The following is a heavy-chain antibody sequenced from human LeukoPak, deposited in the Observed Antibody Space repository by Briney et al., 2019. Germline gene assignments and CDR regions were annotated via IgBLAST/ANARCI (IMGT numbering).Heavy chain of an antibody. D-gene: IGHD4-17*01. CDR2: ISSSGSTI. Sequence: AGGSLRLSCAASGFTFSDYYMSWIRQAPGKGLEWVSYISSSGSTIYYADSVKGRFTISRDNAKNSLYLQMNSLRAEDTAVYYCARVSDYGDYYYYYMDVWGKGTTVTISS. CDR1: GFTFSDYY. V-gene: IGHV3-11*04. CDR3: ARVSDYGDYYYYYMDV. J-gene: IGHJ6*03.